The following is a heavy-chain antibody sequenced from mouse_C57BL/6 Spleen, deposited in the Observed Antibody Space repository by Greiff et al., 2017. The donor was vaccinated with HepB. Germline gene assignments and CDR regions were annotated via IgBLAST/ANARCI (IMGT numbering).Heavy chain of an antibody. D-gene: IGHD1-1*01. CDR1: GYSITSGYY. V-gene: IGHV3-6*01. CDR2: ISYDGSN. CDR3: ARDPITTVVANAMDY. Sequence: EVKLMESGPGLVKPSQSLSLTCSVTGYSITSGYYWNWIRQFPGNKLEWMGYISYDGSNNYNPSLKNRISITRDTSKNQFFLKLNSVTTEDTATYYCARDPITTVVANAMDYWGQGTSVTVSS. J-gene: IGHJ4*01.